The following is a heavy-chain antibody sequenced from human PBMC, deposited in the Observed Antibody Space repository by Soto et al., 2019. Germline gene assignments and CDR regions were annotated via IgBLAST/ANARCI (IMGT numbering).Heavy chain of an antibody. CDR1: GFTFSSYS. CDR3: ARDRSNDFWSGNNWFDP. J-gene: IGHJ5*02. D-gene: IGHD3-3*01. Sequence: GGSLRLSCAASGFTFSSYSMNWVRQAPGKGLEWVSYISSSSSSIYYADSVKGRFTISRDNAKNSLYLQMNSLRAEDTAVYYCARDRSNDFWSGNNWFDPWGQGTLVTVSS. V-gene: IGHV3-48*01. CDR2: ISSSSSSI.